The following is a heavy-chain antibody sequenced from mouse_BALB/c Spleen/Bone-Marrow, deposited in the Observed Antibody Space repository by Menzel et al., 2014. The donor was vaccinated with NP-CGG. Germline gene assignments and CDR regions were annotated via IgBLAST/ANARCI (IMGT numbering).Heavy chain of an antibody. CDR2: INPESNTI. D-gene: IGHD2-3*01. V-gene: IGHV4-1*02. CDR1: GFDFSRYW. J-gene: IGHJ3*01. Sequence: VQLKESGGGLVQPGGSLKLSCAASGFDFSRYWMSWVRQAPGKGLQWIGEINPESNTINYTPSLKDKFIISRDNAKNTLYLQMSKVRSEDTALYCCARLGYYGWFAYWGQETLVTVSA. CDR3: ARLGYYGWFAY.